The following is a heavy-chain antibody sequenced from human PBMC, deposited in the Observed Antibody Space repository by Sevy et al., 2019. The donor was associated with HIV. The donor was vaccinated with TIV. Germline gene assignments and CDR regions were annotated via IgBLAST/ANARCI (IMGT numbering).Heavy chain of an antibody. CDR2: IYYSGST. V-gene: IGHV4-61*01. CDR3: ASAGRFLEWLSANYYYGMDV. Sequence: SETLSLTCTVSGGSVSSGSYYWSWIRQPPGQGLEWIGYIYYSGSTNYNPSLKSRVTISVDTSKNQFSLKLSSVTAADTAVYYCASAGRFLEWLSANYYYGMDVWGQGTTVTVSS. CDR1: GGSVSSGSYY. D-gene: IGHD3-3*01. J-gene: IGHJ6*02.